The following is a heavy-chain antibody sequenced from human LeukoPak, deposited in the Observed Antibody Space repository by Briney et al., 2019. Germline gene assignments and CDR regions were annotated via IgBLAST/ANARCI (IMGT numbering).Heavy chain of an antibody. CDR1: GFTFSSYA. CDR2: ISYDGSNK. D-gene: IGHD3-3*01. V-gene: IGHV3-30-3*01. CDR3: ARPSYDFWSGKRLDY. Sequence: GGSLRLSCAASGFTFSSYAMHWVRQAPGKGLEWVAVISYDGSNKYYADSVKGRFTISRDNSKNTLYLQMNSLRAEDTAVYYCARPSYDFWSGKRLDYWGQGTLVTVSS. J-gene: IGHJ4*02.